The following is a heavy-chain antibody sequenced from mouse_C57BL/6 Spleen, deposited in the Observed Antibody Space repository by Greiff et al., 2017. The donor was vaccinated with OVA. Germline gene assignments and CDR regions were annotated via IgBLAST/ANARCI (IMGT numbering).Heavy chain of an antibody. J-gene: IGHJ3*01. V-gene: IGHV3-6*01. Sequence: EVQRVESGPGLVKPSQSLSLTCSVTGYSITSGYYWNWIRQFPGNKLEWMGYISYDGSNNYNPSLKNRISITRDTSKNQFFLKLNSVTTEDTATYYCARGDGSSSWFAYWGQGTLVTVSA. CDR2: ISYDGSN. CDR1: GYSITSGYY. CDR3: ARGDGSSSWFAY. D-gene: IGHD1-1*01.